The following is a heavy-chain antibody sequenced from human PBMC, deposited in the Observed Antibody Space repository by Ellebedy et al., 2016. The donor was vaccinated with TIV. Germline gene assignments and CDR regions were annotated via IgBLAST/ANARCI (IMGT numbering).Heavy chain of an antibody. J-gene: IGHJ5*02. V-gene: IGHV3-7*03. Sequence: GESLKISXVGSGFTFSGFWMNWVRQAPGKGLEWVANIKQDGSDKNYVDSVKGRFTISRDNARNSVYLHMSSLRVEDTVVYYCAGSTGWSGEGGSWGQGTLVTVSS. CDR3: AGSTGWSGEGGS. D-gene: IGHD2-2*01. CDR2: IKQDGSDK. CDR1: GFTFSGFW.